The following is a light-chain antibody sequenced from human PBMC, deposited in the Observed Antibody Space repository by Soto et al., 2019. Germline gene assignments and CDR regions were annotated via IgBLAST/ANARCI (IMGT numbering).Light chain of an antibody. J-gene: IGKJ1*01. CDR1: QSVGSN. V-gene: IGKV3-15*01. CDR2: GSS. CDR3: QQYNNWPQT. Sequence: EIVMTQSPATVSVSPGERATLSCRASQSVGSNLAWYHQKPGQAPRLLIYGSSTRATGIPARFSGSGSGTEFTLTISSLQSEDFAVYYCQQYNNWPQTFGQGTKV.